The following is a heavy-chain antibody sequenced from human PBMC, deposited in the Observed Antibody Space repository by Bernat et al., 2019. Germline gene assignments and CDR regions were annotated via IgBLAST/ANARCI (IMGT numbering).Heavy chain of an antibody. V-gene: IGHV3-9*01. J-gene: IGHJ5*02. CDR2: ISWNSGSI. D-gene: IGHD3-3*01. Sequence: EVQLLESGGGLVQPGGSLRLSCAASGFTFSSYGMNWVRQAPGKGLEWVSGISWNSGSIGYADSVKGRFTISRDNAKNSLYLQMNSLRAEDTALYYCAKDHYDFWSGSYRQNWFDPWGQGTLVTVSS. CDR3: AKDHYDFWSGSYRQNWFDP. CDR1: GFTFSSYG.